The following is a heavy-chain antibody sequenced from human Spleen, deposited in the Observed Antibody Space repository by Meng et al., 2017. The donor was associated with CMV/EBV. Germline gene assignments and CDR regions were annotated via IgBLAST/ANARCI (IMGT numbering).Heavy chain of an antibody. J-gene: IGHJ4*02. CDR1: GFTFTAHW. V-gene: IGHV3-7*01. CDR3: AREGLLSDFWSGYHAYYFDY. Sequence: SCAASGFTFTAHWMSWVRQAPGKGLEWVAIIKEDGSEEYYVDSVKGRFTISRDNAKNSQYLQMNSLRAEDTAVYYCAREGLLSDFWSGYHAYYFDYWGQGTLVTVSS. CDR2: IKEDGSEE. D-gene: IGHD3-3*01.